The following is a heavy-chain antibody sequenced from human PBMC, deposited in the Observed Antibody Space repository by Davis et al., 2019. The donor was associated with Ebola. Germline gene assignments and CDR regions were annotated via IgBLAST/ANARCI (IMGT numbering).Heavy chain of an antibody. CDR1: GFTVSSNY. CDR3: VKGGWQQYFDY. J-gene: IGHJ4*02. Sequence: ESLKISCAVSGFTVSSNYMSWVRQAPGKGLEWVSVIYGGGSTYYADSVKGRFTISRDNSKNTLYLQMNSLRAEDTAVYYCVKGGWQQYFDYWGQGTLVTVSS. V-gene: IGHV3-53*01. D-gene: IGHD6-13*01. CDR2: IYGGGST.